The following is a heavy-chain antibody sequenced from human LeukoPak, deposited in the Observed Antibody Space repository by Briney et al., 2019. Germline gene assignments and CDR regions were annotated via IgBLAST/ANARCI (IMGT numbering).Heavy chain of an antibody. J-gene: IGHJ5*02. Sequence: GGSLRLSCAASGFTFSSYWMSWVRQAPGKGLEWVANIKQDGSEKYYVDSVKGRFTISRDNAKNSLYLQMNSLRGEDTAVYYCARGYCSSTSCIPNWFDPWGQGTLVTVSS. CDR2: IKQDGSEK. V-gene: IGHV3-7*01. CDR1: GFTFSSYW. CDR3: ARGYCSSTSCIPNWFDP. D-gene: IGHD2-2*01.